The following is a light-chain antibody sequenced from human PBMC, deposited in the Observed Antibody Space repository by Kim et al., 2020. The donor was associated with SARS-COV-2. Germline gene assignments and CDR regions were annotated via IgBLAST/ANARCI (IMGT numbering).Light chain of an antibody. Sequence: LSPGERATLSCRASQSVSSSYLAWYQQKPGQAPRLLIYGASSRATGIPDRFSGSGSGTDFTLTISRLEPEEFAVYYCQQYGSSPETFGQGTKLEI. CDR2: GAS. J-gene: IGKJ2*01. V-gene: IGKV3-20*01. CDR1: QSVSSSY. CDR3: QQYGSSPET.